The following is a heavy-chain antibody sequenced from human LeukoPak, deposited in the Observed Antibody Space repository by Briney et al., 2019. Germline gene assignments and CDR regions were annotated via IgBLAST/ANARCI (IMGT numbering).Heavy chain of an antibody. CDR2: IYYSGST. D-gene: IGHD4-17*01. CDR3: ASISGAARIDY. V-gene: IGHV4-61*01. CDR1: GGSISSSSYY. Sequence: PSETLSLTCTVSGGSISSSSYYWSWIRQPPGKGLEWIGYIYYSGSTNYNPSLKSRVTISVDTSKNQFSLKLSSVTAADTAVYYCASISGAARIDYWGQGTLVTVSS. J-gene: IGHJ4*02.